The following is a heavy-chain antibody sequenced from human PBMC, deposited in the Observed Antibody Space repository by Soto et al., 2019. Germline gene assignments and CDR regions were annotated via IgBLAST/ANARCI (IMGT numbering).Heavy chain of an antibody. D-gene: IGHD6-19*01. Sequence: LTCAVYGGSFSGYYWSWIRQPPGKGLEWIGEINHTGRSNYNPSLRSRVTMSIDMSRNQFSLKLTSVTAADTAVYYCARGGSSDSLVAFDIWGQGTMVTVS. J-gene: IGHJ3*02. CDR3: ARGGSSDSLVAFDI. CDR1: GGSFSGYY. CDR2: INHTGRS. V-gene: IGHV4-34*01.